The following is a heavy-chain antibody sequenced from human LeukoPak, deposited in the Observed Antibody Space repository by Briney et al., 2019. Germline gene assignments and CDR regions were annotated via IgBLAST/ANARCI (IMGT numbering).Heavy chain of an antibody. J-gene: IGHJ4*02. V-gene: IGHV4-34*01. CDR1: GGSFSGYY. CDR2: INHSGST. D-gene: IGHD3-10*01. Sequence: SETLSLTCAVYGGSFSGYYWSWIRRPPGKGLEWIGEINHSGSTNYNPSLKSRVTISVDTSKNQFSLKLSSVTAADTAVYYCARHGSGHDYWGQGTLVTASS. CDR3: ARHGSGHDY.